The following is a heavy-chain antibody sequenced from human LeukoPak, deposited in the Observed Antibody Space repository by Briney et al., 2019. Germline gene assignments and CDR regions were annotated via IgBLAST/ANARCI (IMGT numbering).Heavy chain of an antibody. CDR1: GDSVSSNSAA. D-gene: IGHD2-15*01. Sequence: SQTHSLTCAISGDSVSSNSAAWHWIRQSLSRGLEWLGRTNYRSKRSNDYAVSLKSRITINPDTSQNQFSLQLNSLTPEDTAVYYRARVPIGGWYFDLCGRGTLVTVSS. CDR2: TNYRSKRSN. J-gene: IGHJ2*01. CDR3: ARVPIGGWYFDL. V-gene: IGHV6-1*01.